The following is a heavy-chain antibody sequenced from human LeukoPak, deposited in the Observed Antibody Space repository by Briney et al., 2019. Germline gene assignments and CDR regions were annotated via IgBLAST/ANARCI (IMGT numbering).Heavy chain of an antibody. CDR2: ISYDGTNK. Sequence: GGSLRLSCAASGFTFSSYGMNWVRQAPGKGLEWVVVISYDGTNKFYVDSLRGRFTISRDNSKNTLYLQMNSLRAEDTAVYYCAKDGYYGSGTYPDYWGQGTLVTVSS. D-gene: IGHD3-10*01. CDR3: AKDGYYGSGTYPDY. CDR1: GFTFSSYG. J-gene: IGHJ4*02. V-gene: IGHV3-30*18.